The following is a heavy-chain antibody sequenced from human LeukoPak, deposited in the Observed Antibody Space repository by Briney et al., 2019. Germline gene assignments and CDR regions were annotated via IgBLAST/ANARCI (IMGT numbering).Heavy chain of an antibody. V-gene: IGHV1-8*01. CDR3: ARVLVRGVMVNAGWGAFDI. CDR2: MNPNSGNT. CDR1: GYTFTSYD. J-gene: IGHJ3*02. Sequence: GASVKVSCKASGYTFTSYDINWVRQATGQGLEWMGWMNPNSGNTGYAQKFQGRVTITRNTSISTAYMELSSLRSEDTAVYYCARVLVRGVMVNAGWGAFDIWGQGTMVTVSS. D-gene: IGHD3-10*01.